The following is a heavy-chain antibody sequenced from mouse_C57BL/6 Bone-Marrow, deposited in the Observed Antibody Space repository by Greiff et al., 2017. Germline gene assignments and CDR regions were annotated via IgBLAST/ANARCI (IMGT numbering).Heavy chain of an antibody. V-gene: IGHV14-4*01. CDR3: TRGSNYVSYYAMDY. J-gene: IGHJ4*01. D-gene: IGHD2-5*01. CDR1: GFNIKDDY. CDR2: IDPENGDT. Sequence: EVQLQESGAELVRPGASVKLSCTASGFNIKDDYMHWVKQRPEQGLEWIGWIDPENGDTEYASKFQGKATITADTSSNTAYLQLSSLTSEDTAVYYCTRGSNYVSYYAMDYWGQGTSVTVSS.